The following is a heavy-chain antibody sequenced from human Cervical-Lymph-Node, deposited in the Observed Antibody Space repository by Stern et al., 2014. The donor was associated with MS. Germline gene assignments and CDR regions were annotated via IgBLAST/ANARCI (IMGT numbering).Heavy chain of an antibody. D-gene: IGHD2-15*01. Sequence: QVTLRESGPALVKPTQTLTLTCTFSGFSLSTSGMCVSWIRQPPGKALEWLGLIDWDDDKYYSTSLKTRLTISKDTSKNQVVLTMTNMDPVDTATYYCARMYSYCSGGSCYGWFDPWGQGTLVTVSS. V-gene: IGHV2-70*01. J-gene: IGHJ5*02. CDR3: ARMYSYCSGGSCYGWFDP. CDR2: IDWDDDK. CDR1: GFSLSTSGMC.